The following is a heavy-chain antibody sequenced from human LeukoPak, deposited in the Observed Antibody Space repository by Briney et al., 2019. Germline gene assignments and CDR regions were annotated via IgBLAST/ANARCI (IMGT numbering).Heavy chain of an antibody. CDR3: AKAKGIQLPIDY. V-gene: IGHV3-9*01. D-gene: IGHD5-18*01. Sequence: GGSLRLSCAASGFTFDDYAMYWVRQAPGKGLEWVSGISWNSGTIGYADSAKGRFTISRDNAKNSLYLQVNSLRAEDTALYYCAKAKGIQLPIDYWGQGTLVTVSS. CDR2: ISWNSGTI. J-gene: IGHJ4*02. CDR1: GFTFDDYA.